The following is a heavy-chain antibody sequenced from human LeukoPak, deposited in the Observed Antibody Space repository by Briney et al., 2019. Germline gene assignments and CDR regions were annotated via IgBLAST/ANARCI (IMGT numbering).Heavy chain of an antibody. CDR1: GFTFSTYW. Sequence: GGSLRLSCAASGFTFSTYWMSWVRQAPGKGLEWVANISQDGSEKYYVDSVKGRFTISRDNAKSSVYLQMNSLRADDTSVYCCARDRALYDSRRGYYYTEDDYWGQGTLVTVSS. J-gene: IGHJ4*02. V-gene: IGHV3-7*01. CDR3: ARDRALYDSRRGYYYTEDDY. D-gene: IGHD3-22*01. CDR2: ISQDGSEK.